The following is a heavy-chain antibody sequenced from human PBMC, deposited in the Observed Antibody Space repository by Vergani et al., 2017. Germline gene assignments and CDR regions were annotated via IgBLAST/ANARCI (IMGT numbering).Heavy chain of an antibody. V-gene: IGHV4-59*11. J-gene: IGHJ5*02. CDR1: FDSIRNLY. Sequence: QAQLQESGPGLVKSSETLSLTCSVSFDSIRNLYCNWIRQPPGKGLEWIGSIHYSENTNYNPPLKTRVTISVDTSKNQFSLTLTSVTAADTAVYYCASDTHSGQRADRWGQGILVTVTS. CDR3: ASDTHSGQRADR. CDR2: IHYSENT. D-gene: IGHD6-19*01.